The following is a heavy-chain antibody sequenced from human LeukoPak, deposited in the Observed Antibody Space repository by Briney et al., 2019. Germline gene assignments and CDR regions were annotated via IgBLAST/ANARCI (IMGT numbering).Heavy chain of an antibody. Sequence: PSETLSLTCTVSGGSISSYNWSWIRQPPGKGREWIGYIYYSGSTNYNPSLKSRVTISVKTSKNQFSLKLSSVTAADTAVYYCARDRPGSAAGRLPVDYWGQGTLVTVSS. V-gene: IGHV4-59*12. CDR3: ARDRPGSAAGRLPVDY. J-gene: IGHJ4*02. CDR2: IYYSGST. CDR1: GGSISSYN. D-gene: IGHD6-13*01.